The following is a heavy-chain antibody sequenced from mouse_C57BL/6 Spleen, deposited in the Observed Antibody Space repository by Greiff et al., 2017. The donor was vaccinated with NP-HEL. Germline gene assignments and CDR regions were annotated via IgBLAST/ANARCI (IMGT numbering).Heavy chain of an antibody. CDR3: ARRGLYYGSRGYAMDY. CDR1: GFTFSDYG. J-gene: IGHJ4*01. V-gene: IGHV5-17*01. CDR2: ISSGSSTI. D-gene: IGHD1-1*01. Sequence: EVKLMESGGGLVKPGGSLKLSCAASGFTFSDYGMHWVRQAPEKGLEWVAYISSGSSTIYYADTVKGRFTISRDNAKNTLFLQMTRLRSEDTAMYYCARRGLYYGSRGYAMDYWGQGTSVTVSS.